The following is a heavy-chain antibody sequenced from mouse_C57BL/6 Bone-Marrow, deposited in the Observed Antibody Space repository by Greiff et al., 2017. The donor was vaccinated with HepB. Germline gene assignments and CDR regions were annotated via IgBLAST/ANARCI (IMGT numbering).Heavy chain of an antibody. V-gene: IGHV14-4*01. CDR3: TPTSGPDY. D-gene: IGHD1-3*01. Sequence: VHVKQSGAELVRPGASVKLSCTASGFNIKDDYMHWVKQRPEQGLEWIGWIDPENGDTEYASKFQGKATITADTSSNTAYLQLSSLTSEDTAVYYCTPTSGPDYWGQGTTLTVSS. J-gene: IGHJ2*01. CDR2: IDPENGDT. CDR1: GFNIKDDY.